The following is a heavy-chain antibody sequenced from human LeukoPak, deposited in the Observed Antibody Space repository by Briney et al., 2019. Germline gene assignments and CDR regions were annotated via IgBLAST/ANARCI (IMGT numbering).Heavy chain of an antibody. D-gene: IGHD6-19*01. Sequence: GGSLRLSCAASGLTFSSYAMSWVRQAPGKGLEWVSAISGSGGSTYYADSVKGRFTISRDNSKNTLYLQMNSLRAEDTAVYYCAKDKAGYSSGWYGYWGQGTLVTVPS. V-gene: IGHV3-23*01. CDR2: ISGSGGST. CDR3: AKDKAGYSSGWYGY. J-gene: IGHJ4*02. CDR1: GLTFSSYA.